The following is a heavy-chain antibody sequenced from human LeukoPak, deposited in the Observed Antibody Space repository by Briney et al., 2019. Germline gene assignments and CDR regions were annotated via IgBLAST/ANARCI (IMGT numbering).Heavy chain of an antibody. CDR2: IKQDGSEK. CDR1: GFTLSNAW. V-gene: IGHV3-7*03. CDR3: ARSPLRYFDWLLSDFDY. J-gene: IGHJ4*02. D-gene: IGHD3-9*01. Sequence: GGSLRLSCAASGFTLSNAWMNWVRQAPGKGLEWVANIKQDGSEKYYVDSVKGRFTISRDNAKNSLYLQMNSLRAEDTAVYYCARSPLRYFDWLLSDFDYWGQGTLVTVSS.